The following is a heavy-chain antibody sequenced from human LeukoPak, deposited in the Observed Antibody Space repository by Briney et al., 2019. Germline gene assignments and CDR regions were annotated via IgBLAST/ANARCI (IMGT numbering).Heavy chain of an antibody. CDR1: GFTFSSYG. CDR2: ISGSGGST. J-gene: IGHJ5*02. CDR3: ARASYGYGNNWFDP. D-gene: IGHD5-18*01. Sequence: GGTLRLSCAASGFTFSSYGMSWVRQAPGKGLEWVSAISGSGGSTYYADSVKGRFTISRDNSKNTVYLQMGSLRAEDMAVYYCARASYGYGNNWFDPWGQGTLVTVSS. V-gene: IGHV3-23*01.